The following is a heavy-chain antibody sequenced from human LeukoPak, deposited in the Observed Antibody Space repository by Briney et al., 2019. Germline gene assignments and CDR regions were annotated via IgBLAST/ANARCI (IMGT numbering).Heavy chain of an antibody. V-gene: IGHV4-39*01. J-gene: IGHJ4*02. CDR1: GGSISSSSYY. D-gene: IGHD3-3*01. CDR3: ARHSSATIFGVVNQGPDY. CDR2: IYYSGST. Sequence: KSSETLSLTCTVSGGSISSSSYYWGWIRQPPGKGLEWIGSIYYSGSTYYNPSLKSRVTISVDTSKNQFSLKLSSVTAADTAVYYCARHSSATIFGVVNQGPDYWGQGTLVTVSS.